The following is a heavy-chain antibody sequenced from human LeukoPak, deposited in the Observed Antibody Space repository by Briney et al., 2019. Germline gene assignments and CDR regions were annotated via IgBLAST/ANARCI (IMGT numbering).Heavy chain of an antibody. Sequence: PSETLSLTCTVSGGSTSSSSYYWGWIRQPPGKGLEWIGSIYYSGSTYYNPSLKSRVTTSVDTSKNQFSLKLSSVTAADTAVYYCARRLRVYYYDSSGYYWEDFDYWGQGTLVTVSS. J-gene: IGHJ4*02. CDR1: GGSTSSSSYY. D-gene: IGHD3-22*01. CDR3: ARRLRVYYYDSSGYYWEDFDY. V-gene: IGHV4-39*01. CDR2: IYYSGST.